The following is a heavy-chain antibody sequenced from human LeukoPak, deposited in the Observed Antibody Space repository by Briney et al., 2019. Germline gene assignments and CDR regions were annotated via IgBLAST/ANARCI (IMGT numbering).Heavy chain of an antibody. Sequence: GGSLTPSCSPAAFTSTNLATHCVRQAPGKGLEYVSDISSNGGITYYADSVKGRFTVSRDNSKNMLYLQMNSLRAEDTAVYYCVKDKYPVVVAATLDYWGQGILVTVSS. CDR2: ISSNGGIT. CDR1: AFTSTNLA. CDR3: VKDKYPVVVAATLDY. D-gene: IGHD2-15*01. J-gene: IGHJ4*02. V-gene: IGHV3-64D*09.